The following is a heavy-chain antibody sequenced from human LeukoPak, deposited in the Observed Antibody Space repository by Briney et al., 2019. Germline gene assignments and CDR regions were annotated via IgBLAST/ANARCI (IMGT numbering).Heavy chain of an antibody. V-gene: IGHV1-8*01. J-gene: IGHJ4*02. Sequence: EASVKVSCKASGYIFTRYDVNWVRQATGQGLEWMGWMNPNTGNTVYAQKFQGRVTMTRDTSIKTAYMELSSLRSEDTAVYYCATVQKTYCSGGSCYSAPPDYWGQGTLVTVSS. CDR3: ATVQKTYCSGGSCYSAPPDY. CDR1: GYIFTRYD. D-gene: IGHD2-15*01. CDR2: MNPNTGNT.